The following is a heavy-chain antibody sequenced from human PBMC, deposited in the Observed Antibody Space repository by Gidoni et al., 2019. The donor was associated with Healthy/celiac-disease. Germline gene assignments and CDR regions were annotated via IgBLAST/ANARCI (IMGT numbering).Heavy chain of an antibody. V-gene: IGHV3-64D*08. Sequence: EVQLVESGGGLVQPGGSLRLSWSASGFTLSSYAMHWVRQAPGKGLEYVSALSSNGGSTYYADSVKGRFTISRDNSKNTLYLQMSSLRAEDTAVYYCVKGAHDYIWGSYRYTDDYWGQGTLVTVSS. CDR1: GFTLSSYA. D-gene: IGHD3-16*02. CDR2: LSSNGGST. J-gene: IGHJ4*02. CDR3: VKGAHDYIWGSYRYTDDY.